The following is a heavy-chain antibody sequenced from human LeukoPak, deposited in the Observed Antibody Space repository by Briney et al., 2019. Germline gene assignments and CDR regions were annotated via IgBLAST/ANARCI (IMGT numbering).Heavy chain of an antibody. Sequence: GESLKISCKASGYTFTSYWIAWVRQMPGKGLEWMGMIYPGDSDTRYSPSFQGRVTISADKSISSAYLQWSSLKASDTATYYCARLDFGDSGSEYFDYWGQGTLVTVSS. CDR1: GYTFTSYW. CDR2: IYPGDSDT. V-gene: IGHV5-51*01. CDR3: ARLDFGDSGSEYFDY. D-gene: IGHD4-17*01. J-gene: IGHJ4*02.